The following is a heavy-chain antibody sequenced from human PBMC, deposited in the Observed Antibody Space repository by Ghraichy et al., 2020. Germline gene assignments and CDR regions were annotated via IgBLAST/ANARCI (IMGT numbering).Heavy chain of an antibody. V-gene: IGHV3-30*02. CDR1: GFTFSSYG. CDR3: AKDHSPSAGPHDAFDI. Sequence: GGSLRLSCAASGFTFSSYGMHWVRQAPGKGLEWVAFTRYDGSNKNYADSVKGRFTISRDSSKNTLYLQMHSLRAEDTAVYYCAKDHSPSAGPHDAFDIWGQGTMVTVSS. CDR2: TRYDGSNK. D-gene: IGHD6-13*01. J-gene: IGHJ3*02.